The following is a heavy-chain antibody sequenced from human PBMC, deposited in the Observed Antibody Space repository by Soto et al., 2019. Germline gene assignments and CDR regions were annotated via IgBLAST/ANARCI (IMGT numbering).Heavy chain of an antibody. CDR3: ARVSTIKYCSGGSCYSRYYGMDV. D-gene: IGHD2-15*01. CDR1: GGSISSGGYY. V-gene: IGHV4-31*03. CDR2: IYYSGST. Sequence: LSLTCTVSGGSISSGGYYWSWIRQHPGKGLEWIGYIYYSGSTYYNPSLKSRVTISVDTSKNQFSLKLSSVTAADTAVYYCARVSTIKYCSGGSCYSRYYGMDVWGQGTTVTVSS. J-gene: IGHJ6*02.